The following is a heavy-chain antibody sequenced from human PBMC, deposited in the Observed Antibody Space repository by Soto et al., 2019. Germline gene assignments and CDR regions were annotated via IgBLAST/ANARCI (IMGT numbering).Heavy chain of an antibody. CDR2: ISYDGSIT. V-gene: IGHV3-30*18. CDR3: AKDLFMPPDVTAIHDY. J-gene: IGHJ4*02. CDR1: GFTFSTYG. Sequence: QVQLVESGGGVVQPGRSLRLSCAASGFTFSTYGMHWVRQAPGKGLEWVAVISYDGSITHYADSLKGRFTISRDNSTNTLFLQIYILSAEDTAVYYCAKDLFMPPDVTAIHDYWGQGTLVTVSS. D-gene: IGHD2-2*01.